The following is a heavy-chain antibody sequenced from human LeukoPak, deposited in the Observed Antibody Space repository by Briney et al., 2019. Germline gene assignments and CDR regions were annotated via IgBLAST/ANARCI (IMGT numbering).Heavy chain of an antibody. CDR2: VNNDGSSA. D-gene: IGHD4-17*01. J-gene: IGHJ4*02. CDR1: GFTFNKWW. Sequence: GGSLRLSCDASGFTFNKWWMHWVRHTPGKGLVWVSYVNNDGSSATYADSVRGRFTISRDNAKNTVYLEMNSLRAEDSAVYYCARGGDGAVDYWGQGTLVTVSS. V-gene: IGHV3-74*03. CDR3: ARGGDGAVDY.